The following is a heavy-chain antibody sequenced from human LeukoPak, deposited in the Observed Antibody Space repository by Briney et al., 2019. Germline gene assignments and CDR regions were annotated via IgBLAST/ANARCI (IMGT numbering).Heavy chain of an antibody. V-gene: IGHV1-2*06. CDR3: ARVGGEQYYYDSSGYYP. D-gene: IGHD3-22*01. CDR2: INPNSGGT. Sequence: ASVKVSCKASGYTFTGYYMHWVRQAPGEGLEWMGRINPNSGGTNYAQKFQGRVTMTRDTSISTAYMELSRLRSDDTAVYYCARVGGEQYYYDSSGYYPWGQGTLVTVSS. J-gene: IGHJ5*02. CDR1: GYTFTGYY.